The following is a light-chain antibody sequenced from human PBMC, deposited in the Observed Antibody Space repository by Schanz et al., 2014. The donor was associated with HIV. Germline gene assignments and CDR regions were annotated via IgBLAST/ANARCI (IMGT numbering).Light chain of an antibody. CDR1: QTVSRY. J-gene: IGKJ4*01. CDR2: DTA. Sequence: EIVLTQSPATLSLSPGERVTLSCRASQTVSRYLAWYQQKPGQAPRLLIYDTANRATGIPARFSGSGSGTEFTLTIGSLQSEDFAVYYCQQYSNWAPMTFGGGTKVEIK. CDR3: QQYSNWAPMT. V-gene: IGKV3-11*01.